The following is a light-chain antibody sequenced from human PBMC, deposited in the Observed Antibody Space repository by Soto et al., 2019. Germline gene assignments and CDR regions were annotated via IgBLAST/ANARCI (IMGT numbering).Light chain of an antibody. Sequence: DVVMTQSPLSLPVTLGQPASISCRSSQSLVHSNGNTYLNWFQQRPGQSPRRLMYKVSNRDSGVPDRLSGSGSGTDFTLKISRVEAEDVGVYYCMQGTHCPPWTLGQGTKAEIK. J-gene: IGKJ1*01. V-gene: IGKV2-30*02. CDR3: MQGTHCPPWT. CDR2: KVS. CDR1: QSLVHSNGNTY.